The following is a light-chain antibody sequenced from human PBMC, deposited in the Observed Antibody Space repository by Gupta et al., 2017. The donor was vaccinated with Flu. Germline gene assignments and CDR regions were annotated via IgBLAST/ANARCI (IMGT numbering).Light chain of an antibody. V-gene: IGKV3-20*01. CDR2: GAS. CDR3: QQYGNSAFT. Sequence: GTLCLSPGERATLSCRASQSIRRSYLAWNQQKPGQAPRLLSYGASSRATGIPDRFSGSGSGTDFTLTISRLEPEDFAVYYCQQYGNSAFTFGPGTKVDIK. CDR1: QSIRRSY. J-gene: IGKJ3*01.